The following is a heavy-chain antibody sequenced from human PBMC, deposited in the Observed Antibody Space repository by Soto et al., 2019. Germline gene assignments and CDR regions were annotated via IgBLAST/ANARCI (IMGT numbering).Heavy chain of an antibody. D-gene: IGHD2-2*01. J-gene: IGHJ6*03. CDR3: AEGFCSSTRCLTYSYMDV. V-gene: IGHV3-9*01. CDR2: VSWNSGTM. Sequence: EVQLVESGGGLVQPGRSLRLSCAASGFSFDEYAMHWVRQAPGKGLEWVSGVSWNSGTMGYGDSVRGRFAISRDNAKNSLYLQMNRLTTDDTALYYCAEGFCSSTRCLTYSYMDVWGKGTTVTVSS. CDR1: GFSFDEYA.